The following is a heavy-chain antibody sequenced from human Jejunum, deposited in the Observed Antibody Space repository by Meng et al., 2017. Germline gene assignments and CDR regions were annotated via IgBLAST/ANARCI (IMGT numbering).Heavy chain of an antibody. D-gene: IGHD6-25*01. J-gene: IGHJ4*02. Sequence: GESLKISCAASGFTFSSFEMHWVRQAPGKGLEWIAYVGNSGTTKYYADSVQGRFTISRDNAMNSLYLQMNSLTAEDTAIYYCAREGVSGTYYFFDSWGQGTLVTVSS. CDR3: AREGVSGTYYFFDS. CDR2: VGNSGTTK. CDR1: GFTFSSFE. V-gene: IGHV3-48*03.